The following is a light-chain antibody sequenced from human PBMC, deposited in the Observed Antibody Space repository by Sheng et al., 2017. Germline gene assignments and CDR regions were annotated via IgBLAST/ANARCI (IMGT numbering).Light chain of an antibody. J-gene: IGKJ1*01. V-gene: IGKV3-20*01. CDR2: GAS. Sequence: EIVLTQSPGTLSLSPGERATLSCKASQDVSTAYLAWYQQKPGQSPRLLIYGASDRAAGIPDRFSASASETDFTLTISRVEPEDFAVYYCQQYDQTPRTFG. CDR3: QQYDQTPRT. CDR1: QDVSTAY.